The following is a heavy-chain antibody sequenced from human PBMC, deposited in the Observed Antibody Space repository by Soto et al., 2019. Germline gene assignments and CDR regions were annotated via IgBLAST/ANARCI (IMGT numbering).Heavy chain of an antibody. J-gene: IGHJ6*03. V-gene: IGHV4-39*01. CDR2: IYYSGST. CDR3: ARRGAFAGPGSYYPYYYYYYMAV. Sequence: SETLSLTCTVSGGSISSSSYYWSWNRQPPGKGLEWIGSIYYSGSTYYNPSLKSRVTISVDTSKNQFSLKLSSVTAADTAVYYCARRGAFAGPGSYYPYYYYYYMAVWGKGTTVTVSS. CDR1: GGSISSSSYY. D-gene: IGHD3-10*01.